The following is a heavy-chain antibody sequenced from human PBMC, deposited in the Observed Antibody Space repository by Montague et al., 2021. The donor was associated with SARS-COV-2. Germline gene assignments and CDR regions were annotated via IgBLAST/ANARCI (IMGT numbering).Heavy chain of an antibody. CDR3: ARLGDGVVPSPILGVGPYYSYYYMDV. D-gene: IGHD3-10*01. Sequence: SETLSLTSAVHGGSFSTYSWKWIRQPAGKGLEWIGEIHHGGSTNYNPSLKSRVTISADTSKNQFSLKLTSVAAADTAVYYCARLGDGVVPSPILGVGPYYSYYYMDVWGKGTTVTVSS. CDR2: IHHGGST. J-gene: IGHJ6*03. CDR1: GGSFSTYS. V-gene: IGHV4-34*01.